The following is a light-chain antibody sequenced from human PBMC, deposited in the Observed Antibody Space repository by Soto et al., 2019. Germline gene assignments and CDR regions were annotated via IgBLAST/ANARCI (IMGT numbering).Light chain of an antibody. CDR2: ADN. CDR1: SGSIASNY. Sequence: NFMLTQSHSVSESPGKTVTISCTRSSGSIASNYVQWYQQRPGSVPTTVIYADNQRPSGVPDRFSGSIDSSSNSASLTISGLKTEDEADHYCQSFHGSNPVVFGGGTKLTVL. V-gene: IGLV6-57*04. CDR3: QSFHGSNPVV. J-gene: IGLJ2*01.